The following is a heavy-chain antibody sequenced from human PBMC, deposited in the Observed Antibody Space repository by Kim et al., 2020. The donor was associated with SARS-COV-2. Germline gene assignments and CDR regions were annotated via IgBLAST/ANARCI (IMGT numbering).Heavy chain of an antibody. D-gene: IGHD3-22*01. Sequence: SETLSLTCAVYGGSFSGYYWSWIRQPPGKGLEWIGEINHSVSTNYNPSPKSRVTISVDTSKNQFSLKLSSVTAADTAVYYCARGGVGCSRRFLNCTYDRSGYAALRFDYWGQGTLVTVSS. CDR2: INHSVST. J-gene: IGHJ4*02. CDR3: ARGGVGCSRRFLNCTYDRSGYAALRFDY. CDR1: GGSFSGYY. V-gene: IGHV4-34*01.